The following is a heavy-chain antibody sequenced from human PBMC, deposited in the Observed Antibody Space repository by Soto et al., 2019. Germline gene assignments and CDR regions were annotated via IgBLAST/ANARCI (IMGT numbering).Heavy chain of an antibody. Sequence: SETLSLTCTVSGGSVSGGAYYWTWIRQPPGKGLEWIGYIYYSGSTTYNPSLKSRVTISIDTSKNQFSLKLTSATAADTALYYCARDIRGYCRAFDYWGQGALIRVS. J-gene: IGHJ4*02. CDR2: IYYSGST. D-gene: IGHD5-18*01. CDR3: ARDIRGYCRAFDY. V-gene: IGHV4-61*08. CDR1: GGSVSGGAYY.